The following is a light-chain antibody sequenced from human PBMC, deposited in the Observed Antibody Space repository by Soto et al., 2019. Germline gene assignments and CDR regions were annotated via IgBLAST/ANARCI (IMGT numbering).Light chain of an antibody. V-gene: IGKV3-11*01. Sequence: EIMLTQSPGTLSLSPGDRATLSCRASQSVSNYLAWYQQKPGQAPRLLIYGASNRAAAIPDRFSGSGSGTDFTLTISRLEPEDSAVYYCQQRSNWPPSITFGQGTRLEI. CDR1: QSVSNY. J-gene: IGKJ5*01. CDR3: QQRSNWPPSIT. CDR2: GAS.